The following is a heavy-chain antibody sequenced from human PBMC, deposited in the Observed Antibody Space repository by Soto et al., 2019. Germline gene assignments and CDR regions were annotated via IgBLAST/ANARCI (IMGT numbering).Heavy chain of an antibody. V-gene: IGHV1-69*01. D-gene: IGHD6-13*01. J-gene: IGHJ5*02. CDR1: GGTFTYYG. CDR2: IIPIIGPA. Sequence: QVQLVQSGAEVKRPGSSVKLSCKASGGTFTYYGISWVRQAPGQGLEWMGGIIPIIGPATYAQKFQGRVTITADQSTRTAYMELSSIGSEDTALYYCARDLGTTIAGPPRRETYGGLDPWGQGTLVTVSS. CDR3: ARDLGTTIAGPPRRETYGGLDP.